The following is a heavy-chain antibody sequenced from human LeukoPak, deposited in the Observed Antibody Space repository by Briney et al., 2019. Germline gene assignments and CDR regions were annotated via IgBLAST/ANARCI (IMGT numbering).Heavy chain of an antibody. CDR1: GYTFTSYD. CDR2: MNPNSGNT. CDR3: ARGNIVVVEAATSGMDV. J-gene: IGHJ6*02. D-gene: IGHD2-15*01. V-gene: IGHV1-8*01. Sequence: ASVTVSCKASGYTFTSYDINWVRRATGQGLEWMGWMNPNSGNTGYAQKFQGRVTMTRNTSISTAYMELSSLRSEDTAVYYCARGNIVVVEAATSGMDVWGQGTTVTVSS.